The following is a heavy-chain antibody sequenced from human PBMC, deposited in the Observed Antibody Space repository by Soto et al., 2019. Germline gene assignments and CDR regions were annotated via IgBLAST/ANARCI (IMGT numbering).Heavy chain of an antibody. V-gene: IGHV3-23*01. CDR2: ISASGGST. CDR1: GFTFDSFA. CDR3: ARGAVMPDS. D-gene: IGHD3-16*01. J-gene: IGHJ4*02. Sequence: EVQLLESGGGLEQRGGSLRLSCAASGFTFDSFAITWVRKAPGKEMAWDSAISASGGSTFYEDSVKGRFTISRDSSKNTLYLHMNSLRADDTAVYYCARGAVMPDSWGQGTLVTVSS.